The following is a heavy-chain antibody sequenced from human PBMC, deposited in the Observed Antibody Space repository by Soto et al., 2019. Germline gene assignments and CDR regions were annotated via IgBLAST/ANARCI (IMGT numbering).Heavy chain of an antibody. CDR2: ISGNSRYT. CDR1: GFTFSDNY. CDR3: ATLGTSTEARLGH. Sequence: PGGSLRLSCVVSGFTFSDNYMTWIRQVPGKGLEWVSYISGNSRYTNYADSVKGRFIITRDNARNSLYLQMNSLRVEDTAVYYCATLGTSTEARLGHWGQGTVVTVSS. J-gene: IGHJ4*02. D-gene: IGHD6-6*01. V-gene: IGHV3-11*06.